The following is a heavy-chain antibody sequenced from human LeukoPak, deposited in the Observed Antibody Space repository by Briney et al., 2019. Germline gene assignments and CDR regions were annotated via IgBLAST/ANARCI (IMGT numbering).Heavy chain of an antibody. CDR3: AGVGGRKQLSYFGY. D-gene: IGHD6-13*01. J-gene: IGHJ4*02. CDR2: IYYSGST. CDR1: GGSISSYY. Sequence: PSETLSLTCTVSGGSISSYYWSWIRQPPGKGLEWIGYIYYSGSTNYNPSLKSRVTISVDTSKNQFSLKLSSVTAADTAVYYCAGVGGRKQLSYFGYWGQVSRVTVS. V-gene: IGHV4-59*01.